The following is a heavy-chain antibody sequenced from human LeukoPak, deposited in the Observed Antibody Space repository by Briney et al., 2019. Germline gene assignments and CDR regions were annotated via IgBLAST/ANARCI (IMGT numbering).Heavy chain of an antibody. CDR2: ISSSGSTI. D-gene: IGHD3-10*01. CDR1: GFTFSSYE. V-gene: IGHV3-48*03. Sequence: PGGSLRLSCAASGFTFSSYEMNWVRQAPGKGLEWVSYISSSGSTIYYADSVKGRFTISRDNAKNSLYLQMNSLRAEDTAVYYCARGLVGDFGELWGNWFDPWGQGTLVTVSS. CDR3: ARGLVGDFGELWGNWFDP. J-gene: IGHJ5*02.